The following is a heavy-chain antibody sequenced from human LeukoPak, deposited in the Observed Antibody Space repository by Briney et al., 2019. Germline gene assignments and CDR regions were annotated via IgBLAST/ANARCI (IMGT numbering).Heavy chain of an antibody. J-gene: IGHJ4*02. CDR3: AKLGDPDY. CDR1: GFTFSSYA. CDR2: ISSNGGST. Sequence: PGGSLRLSCAASGFTFSSYAMHWVRQAPGKGLEYVSGISSNGGSTYYANFVKGRFTISRDNSKNTLYLQMRSLRTEDMAVYYCAKLGDPDYRGQGTLVTVSS. V-gene: IGHV3-64*01. D-gene: IGHD3-16*01.